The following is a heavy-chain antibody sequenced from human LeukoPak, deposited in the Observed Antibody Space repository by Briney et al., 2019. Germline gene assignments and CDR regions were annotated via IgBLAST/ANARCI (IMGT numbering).Heavy chain of an antibody. CDR1: GYSFSSYW. D-gene: IGHD2-8*01. V-gene: IGHV5-51*01. CDR2: LYPGDSDS. CDR3: ARLSGCTNGVCYMLDY. Sequence: GESLKISCKGSGYSFSSYWIGWVRQLSGEGLEWMGILYPGDSDSRYSPSFQGQVTISADKSISTAYLQWSSLKASDTAMYYCARLSGCTNGVCYMLDYWGQGTLVTVSS. J-gene: IGHJ4*02.